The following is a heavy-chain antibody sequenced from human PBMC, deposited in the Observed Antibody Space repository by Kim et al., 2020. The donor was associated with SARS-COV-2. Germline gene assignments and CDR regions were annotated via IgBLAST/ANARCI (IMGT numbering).Heavy chain of an antibody. J-gene: IGHJ5*02. Sequence: YPDTVKGPFTISKDNAKNTLYRHMTSLRAEDTALYYCASTYYYGSGFDPWGQGTLVTVSS. V-gene: IGHV3-23*01. CDR3: ASTYYYGSGFDP. D-gene: IGHD3-10*01.